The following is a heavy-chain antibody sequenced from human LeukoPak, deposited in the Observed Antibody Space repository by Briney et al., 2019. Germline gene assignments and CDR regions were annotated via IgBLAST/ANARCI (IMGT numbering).Heavy chain of an antibody. CDR2: INTDGSRT. D-gene: IGHD3-10*01. Sequence: GGSLRLSCAASGFTFSTYWMHWLRQAPGMGLVWVSRINTDGSRTSYADSVKGRFTLSRDNGKNWLYLQMNSLRAEDTAVYYCARDRGYAMDVWGERAAVSVSS. CDR3: ARDRGYAMDV. J-gene: IGHJ6*02. V-gene: IGHV3-74*01. CDR1: GFTFSTYW.